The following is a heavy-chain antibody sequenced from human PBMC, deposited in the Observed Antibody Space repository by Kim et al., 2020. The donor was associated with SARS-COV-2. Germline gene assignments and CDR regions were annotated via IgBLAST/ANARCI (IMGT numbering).Heavy chain of an antibody. Sequence: ASVKVSCKVSGYTLTDLSIHWVRQAPGKGLEWMGGIVPELGVTNYAQKFQGRVTMTADKSTDTAYMELSSLRSEDTAVYYCATATIVAAADCFDPCGKGT. J-gene: IGHJ5*02. CDR2: IVPELGVT. V-gene: IGHV1-24*01. CDR3: ATATIVAAADCFDP. D-gene: IGHD6-25*01. CDR1: GYTLTDLS.